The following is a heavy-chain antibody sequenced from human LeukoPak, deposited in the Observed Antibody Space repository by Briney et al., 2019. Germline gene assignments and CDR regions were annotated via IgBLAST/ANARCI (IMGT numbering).Heavy chain of an antibody. Sequence: SETLSLTCAVYGGSFSGYYWSWIRQPPGKGLERIGEINHSGSTNYNPSLKSRVTISVDTSKNQFSLKLSSVTAADTAVYYCARAGARWLDRLSSYFDYWGQGTLVTVSS. CDR3: ARAGARWLDRLSSYFDY. CDR1: GGSFSGYY. V-gene: IGHV4-34*01. CDR2: INHSGST. J-gene: IGHJ4*02. D-gene: IGHD6-19*01.